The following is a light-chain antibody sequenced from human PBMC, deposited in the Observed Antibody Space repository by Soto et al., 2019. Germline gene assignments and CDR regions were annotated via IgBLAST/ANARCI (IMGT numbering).Light chain of an antibody. CDR3: QSYNSSLSGYV. J-gene: IGLJ1*01. CDR1: SSNIGAGYE. V-gene: IGLV1-40*01. CDR2: ENN. Sequence: QSVLTQPPSVSEAPGQRVTISCTGSSSNIGAGYEAHWYQQVPGTAPKLLIYENNNRSSGVPDRFSGSKSGTSASLAITGLQAEDEAEYYCQSYNSSLSGYVFGTGTKLTLL.